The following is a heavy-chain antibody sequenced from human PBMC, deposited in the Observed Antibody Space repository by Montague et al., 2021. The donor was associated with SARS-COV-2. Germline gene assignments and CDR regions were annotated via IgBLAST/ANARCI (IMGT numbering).Heavy chain of an antibody. CDR1: GGSINNYY. D-gene: IGHD2-21*01. CDR2: IYYSGSVTT. CDR3: ARRGGGEVFARFMYWYFDV. J-gene: IGHJ2*01. Sequence: SETLSLTCSASGGSINNYYWGWVRQSTGKGLEWIEYIYYSGSVTTSYNPSLKSRVSISVDTSENQFSLKLTSVTAADTAVYYCARRGGGEVFARFMYWYFDVWSRGSLVTVSS. V-gene: IGHV4-59*13.